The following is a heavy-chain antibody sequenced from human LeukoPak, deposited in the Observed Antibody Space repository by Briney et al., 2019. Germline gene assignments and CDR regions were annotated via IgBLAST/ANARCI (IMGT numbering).Heavy chain of an antibody. CDR2: IHYSGST. CDR3: ARIEMATTQDYYYYMDV. D-gene: IGHD5-24*01. Sequence: SETLSLTCTGSGGYITSLYWRWIRQPPGKGPELNGYIHYSGSTNYNPSLNSRVTISIDTSKNQFSLKLSSVTAADTAVYYCARIEMATTQDYYYYMDVWGKGTTVTVSS. CDR1: GGYITSLY. J-gene: IGHJ6*03. V-gene: IGHV4-59*08.